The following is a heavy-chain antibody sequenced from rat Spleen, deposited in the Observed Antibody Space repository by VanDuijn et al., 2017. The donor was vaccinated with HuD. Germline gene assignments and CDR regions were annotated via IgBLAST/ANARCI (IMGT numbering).Heavy chain of an antibody. CDR1: GFTFSDYN. CDR2: ISSDGSST. CDR3: ARHGYGGYSGSFAY. Sequence: EVQLVESGGGLVQPGRSLKLSCVASGFTFSDYNMAWVRQAPKKGLEWVATISSDGSSTYYRDSVKGRFAISRDNAESTLYLQMDSLRSEDTATYYCARHGYGGYSGSFAYWGQGVMVTVSS. D-gene: IGHD1-11*01. V-gene: IGHV5-7*01. J-gene: IGHJ2*01.